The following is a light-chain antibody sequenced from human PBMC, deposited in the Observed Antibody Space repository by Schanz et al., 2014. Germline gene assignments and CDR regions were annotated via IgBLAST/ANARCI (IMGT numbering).Light chain of an antibody. CDR2: DSN. CDR1: TSNVGNNF. CDR3: GTWDDSLSAGV. J-gene: IGLJ3*02. Sequence: QSVLTQPPSVSGAPGQRVTISCSGTTSNVGNNFISWYQQFPGTAPKLLIYDSNKRPSGIPDRFSASKSGTSATLGITGLQTGDEADYYCGTWDDSLSAGVFGGGTKLTVL. V-gene: IGLV1-51*01.